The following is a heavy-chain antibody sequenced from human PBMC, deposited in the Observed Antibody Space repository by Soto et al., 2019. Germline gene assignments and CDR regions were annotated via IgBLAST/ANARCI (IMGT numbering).Heavy chain of an antibody. CDR1: GFTFSSYG. CDR3: ARDLPPTYGDYEYAFDY. J-gene: IGHJ4*02. V-gene: IGHV3-21*01. CDR2: ISSSSSYI. Sequence: PGGSLRLSCAASGFTFSSYGMHWVRQAPGKGLEWVSSISSSSSYIYYADSVKGRFTISRDNAKNSLYLQMNSLRAEDTAVYYCARDLPPTYGDYEYAFDYWGQGTLVTVSS. D-gene: IGHD4-17*01.